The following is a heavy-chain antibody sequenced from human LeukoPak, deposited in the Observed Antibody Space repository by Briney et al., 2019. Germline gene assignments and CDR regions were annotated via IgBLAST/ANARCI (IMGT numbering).Heavy chain of an antibody. Sequence: GRSLRLSCAASGFTFSDYNMHWVRQAPGKGLDWVALMSPDGNKKYYADSVKGRFTISRDNAKNSLSLQMNSLRDEDTAVYYCARADRSGTYNFDYWGQGTLVTVSS. V-gene: IGHV3-30-3*01. CDR1: GFTFSDYN. CDR3: ARADRSGTYNFDY. J-gene: IGHJ4*02. D-gene: IGHD1-26*01. CDR2: MSPDGNKK.